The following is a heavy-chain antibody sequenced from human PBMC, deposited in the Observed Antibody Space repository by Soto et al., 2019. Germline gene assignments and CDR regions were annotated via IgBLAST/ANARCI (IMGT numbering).Heavy chain of an antibody. J-gene: IGHJ5*02. CDR2: INPNSGGT. D-gene: IGHD6-19*01. V-gene: IGHV1-2*02. Sequence: ASVKVSCKASGYTFTGYYMHWVRQAPGQGLEWMGWINPNSGGTNYAQKFQGRVTMTRDTSISTAYMELSRLRSDDTAVYYCARGVSGGYAEYNWFDPWGQGTLVTV. CDR3: ARGVSGGYAEYNWFDP. CDR1: GYTFTGYY.